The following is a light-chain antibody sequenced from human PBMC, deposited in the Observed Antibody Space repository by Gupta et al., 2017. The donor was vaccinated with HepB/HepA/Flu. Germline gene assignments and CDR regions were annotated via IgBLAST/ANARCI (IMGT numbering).Light chain of an antibody. Sequence: QSVLTQPHSASGTPGQRVTISCSGSSSNIGSNYVYWYQQLPGTAPKLLIYRNNQRPSGVPDRFSGSKSGTSASLAISGLRSEDEADYYCAAWDDSLWVFGGGTKLTVL. CDR2: RNN. CDR1: SSNIGSNY. J-gene: IGLJ2*01. CDR3: AAWDDSLWV. V-gene: IGLV1-47*01.